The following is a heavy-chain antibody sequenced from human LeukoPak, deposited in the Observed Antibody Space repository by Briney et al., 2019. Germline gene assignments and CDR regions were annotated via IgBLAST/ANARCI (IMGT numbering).Heavy chain of an antibody. Sequence: SVKVSCKASGGTFSSYAISWVRQAPGQGLEWMGGIIPIFGTANYAQKFQGRVTMTRDMSTSTVYMELSSLRSEDTAVYYCARVPSDAFDIWGQGTMVTVSS. CDR2: IIPIFGTA. J-gene: IGHJ3*02. V-gene: IGHV1-69*05. CDR1: GGTFSSYA. CDR3: ARVPSDAFDI.